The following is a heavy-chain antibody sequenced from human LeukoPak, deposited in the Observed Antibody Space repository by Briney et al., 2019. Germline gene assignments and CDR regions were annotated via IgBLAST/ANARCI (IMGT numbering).Heavy chain of an antibody. CDR3: ARSDGSDYYYYGMNV. V-gene: IGHV1-2*02. CDR1: GYTFTDYY. CDR2: INPNSGDT. Sequence: ASVKVSCKASGYTFTDYYIHWVRQAPGQGREWMGWINPNSGDTNYAQKFQGRVIMTRDTSISTAYMELSRLRSDDTAVYYCARSDGSDYYYYGMNVWGQGTTVTVSS. J-gene: IGHJ6*02.